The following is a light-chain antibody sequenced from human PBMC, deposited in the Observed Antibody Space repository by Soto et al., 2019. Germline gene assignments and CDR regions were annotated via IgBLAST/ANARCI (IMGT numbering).Light chain of an antibody. J-gene: IGLJ2*01. CDR2: EVS. Sequence: QSALTQPPSASGSPGQSVTISCTGSSSDVGGHNHVSWYQQHPGKAPKLMIYEVSKRPSGVPDRFSGSKSVNTASLTVSGLQAEDEADYYCSSYAGSMNLIFGGGTKLIVL. CDR3: SSYAGSMNLI. CDR1: SSDVGGHNH. V-gene: IGLV2-8*01.